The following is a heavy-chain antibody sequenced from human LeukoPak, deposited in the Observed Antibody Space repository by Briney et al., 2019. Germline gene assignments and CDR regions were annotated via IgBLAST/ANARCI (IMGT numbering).Heavy chain of an antibody. CDR1: GFTFSSYA. Sequence: PGGSLRLSCAASGFTFSSYAMTWVRQAPGKGLEWVSAISGSGGSTYYADSVKGRFTISRDNSKNTLYLQVNSLRAEDTAVYYCAKAANYYYGSGSYFHFDYWGQGTLVTVSS. J-gene: IGHJ4*02. CDR2: ISGSGGST. CDR3: AKAANYYYGSGSYFHFDY. V-gene: IGHV3-23*01. D-gene: IGHD3-10*01.